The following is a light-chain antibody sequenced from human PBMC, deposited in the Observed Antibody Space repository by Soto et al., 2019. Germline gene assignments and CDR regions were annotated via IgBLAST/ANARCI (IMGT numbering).Light chain of an antibody. Sequence: EIVLTQSPATLSLSPGERATLSFRASQSVSTYLAWYQQKPGQAPRLLIYDASNRATGIPARFSGNGSGTDFTLTISSLEPEDFAVYFCQQRTYWPLTFGGGTKVDIK. CDR3: QQRTYWPLT. J-gene: IGKJ4*01. CDR1: QSVSTY. CDR2: DAS. V-gene: IGKV3-11*01.